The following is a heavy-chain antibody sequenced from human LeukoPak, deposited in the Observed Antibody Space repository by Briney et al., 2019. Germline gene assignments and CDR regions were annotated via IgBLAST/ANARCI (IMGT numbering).Heavy chain of an antibody. CDR1: GGSISSGGYY. V-gene: IGHV4-31*03. Sequence: PSETLSLTCTVSGGSISSGGYYWSWIRQHPGKGLEWIGYIYYSGSTYYNPSLKSRVTISVDTSKNQFSLKLSSVTAADTAVYYCARAVEIWFGELFGWFDPWGQGTLVTVSS. J-gene: IGHJ5*02. CDR2: IYYSGST. D-gene: IGHD3-10*01. CDR3: ARAVEIWFGELFGWFDP.